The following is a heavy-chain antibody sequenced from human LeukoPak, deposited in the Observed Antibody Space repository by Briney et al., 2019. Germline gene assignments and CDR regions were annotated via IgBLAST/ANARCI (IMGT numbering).Heavy chain of an antibody. CDR1: GYTFTGYY. D-gene: IGHD3-10*01. CDR2: INPNRCGT. Sequence: ASLKVACKASGYTFTGYYMHCVRQAPGQGLEWMVWINPNRCGTNYEQKYQDRDSITRNTSISTAYMEFSRLRSDNTAVYYCARGQPYYYGSGSYYYRFDYWGQGTLVTVSS. J-gene: IGHJ4*02. V-gene: IGHV1-2*02. CDR3: ARGQPYYYGSGSYYYRFDY.